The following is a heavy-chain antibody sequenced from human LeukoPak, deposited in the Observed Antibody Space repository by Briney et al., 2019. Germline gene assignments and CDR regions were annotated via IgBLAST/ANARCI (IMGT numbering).Heavy chain of an antibody. V-gene: IGHV3-23*01. CDR3: ASRAGYSYGS. D-gene: IGHD2-15*01. J-gene: IGHJ5*02. CDR1: GFTFSSFG. CDR2: ISVSGDST. Sequence: GGSLRLSCAASGFTFSSFGMSWVRQAPGKGLEWVSAISVSGDSTNYADSVKGRFTISRDNSKNTLYLQMNSLRAEDTAVYYCASRAGYSYGSWGQGTLVTVSS.